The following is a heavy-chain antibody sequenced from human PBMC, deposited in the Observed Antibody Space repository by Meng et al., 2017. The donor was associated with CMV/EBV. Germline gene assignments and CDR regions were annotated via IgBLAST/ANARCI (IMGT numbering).Heavy chain of an antibody. CDR2: ISYDGSNK. CDR1: GVTFSGYA. Sequence: QVPLVASGGGVVQPGRSLRSSRAASGVTFSGYAMHWVRQAPGKGLEWVAVISYDGSNKYYADSVKGRFTISRDNSKNTLYLQMNSLRAEDTAVYYCARARPLMDYWGQGTLVTVSS. CDR3: ARARPLMDY. J-gene: IGHJ4*02. V-gene: IGHV3-30-3*01. D-gene: IGHD3-16*01.